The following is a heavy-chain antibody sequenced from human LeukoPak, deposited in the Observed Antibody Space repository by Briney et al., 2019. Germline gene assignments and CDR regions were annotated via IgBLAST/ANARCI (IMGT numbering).Heavy chain of an antibody. Sequence: ASVKVSCKASGYTFTNNYMHWVRQAPGQGLEWMGIIHPSGGSTSYAQKFQGRVTMTRDTSTSTVYMELSSLRSEDTAVYYCARDTPFIYDFWSGSQTVIDPWGQGTLVTVSS. V-gene: IGHV1-46*01. J-gene: IGHJ5*02. CDR2: IHPSGGST. CDR1: GYTFTNNY. CDR3: ARDTPFIYDFWSGSQTVIDP. D-gene: IGHD3-3*01.